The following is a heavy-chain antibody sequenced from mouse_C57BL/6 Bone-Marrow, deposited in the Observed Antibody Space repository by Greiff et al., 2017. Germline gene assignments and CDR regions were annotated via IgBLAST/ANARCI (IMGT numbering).Heavy chain of an antibody. CDR2: IHPNSGST. CDR3: ARRDYGKTFDV. CDR1: GYTFTSYW. V-gene: IGHV1-64*01. D-gene: IGHD1-1*01. Sequence: VQLQQPGAELVKPGASVKLSCKASGYTFTSYWMHWVKQRPGQGLEWIGMIHPNSGSTNYNEKFKSKATLTVDKSSSTAYMQLSSLTSEDSAVXYCARRDYGKTFDVWGTGTTVTVSS. J-gene: IGHJ1*03.